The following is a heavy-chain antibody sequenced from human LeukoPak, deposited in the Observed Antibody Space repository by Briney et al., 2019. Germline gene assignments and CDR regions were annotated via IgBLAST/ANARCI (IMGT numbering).Heavy chain of an antibody. Sequence: SETLSLTCAVYGGSFTDYYWSWIRQTPGKGLEWIGNVFHSGKTYYNSSLKSRITILVDTSANHFSLKLSSVTAADTAVYYCARVDGGWFDPWGQGTLVTVSS. CDR2: VFHSGKT. V-gene: IGHV4-34*12. CDR1: GGSFTDYY. J-gene: IGHJ5*02. D-gene: IGHD3-3*01. CDR3: ARVDGGWFDP.